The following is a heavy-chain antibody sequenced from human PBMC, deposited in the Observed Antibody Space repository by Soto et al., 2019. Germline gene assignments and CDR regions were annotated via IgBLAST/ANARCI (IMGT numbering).Heavy chain of an antibody. CDR1: AASVSSNSAA. CDR2: TYYRSKWYN. CDR3: ARVKIAARPPGYYYYGMDV. D-gene: IGHD6-6*01. V-gene: IGHV6-1*01. Sequence: SQTLSLTCAISAASVSSNSAAWNWIRQSPSRGLEWLGRTYYRSKWYNDYAVSVKSRITINPDTSKNQFSLQLNSVTPEDTAVYYCARVKIAARPPGYYYYGMDVWGQGTTVTVSS. J-gene: IGHJ6*02.